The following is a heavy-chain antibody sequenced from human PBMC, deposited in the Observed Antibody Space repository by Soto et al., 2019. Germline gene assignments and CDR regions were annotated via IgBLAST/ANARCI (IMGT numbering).Heavy chain of an antibody. CDR2: IDPSDSYT. Sequence: GESLKISCKGSGYSFTSYWISWVRQMPGKGLEWMGRIDPSDSYTNYSPSFQGHVTISADKSISTAYLQWSSLRASDTAMYYCATHLHLNWYDRSAYYYPTDYWGQGTLVTVSS. CDR3: ATHLHLNWYDRSAYYYPTDY. J-gene: IGHJ4*02. D-gene: IGHD3-22*01. CDR1: GYSFTSYW. V-gene: IGHV5-10-1*01.